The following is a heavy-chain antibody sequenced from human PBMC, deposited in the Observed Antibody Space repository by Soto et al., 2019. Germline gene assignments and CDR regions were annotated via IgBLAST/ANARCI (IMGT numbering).Heavy chain of an antibody. V-gene: IGHV3-74*01. D-gene: IGHD1-1*01. CDR3: ARAEVRDYYYYYGMDV. J-gene: IGHJ6*02. CDR2: INSDGSST. Sequence: PGGSLRLSCAASGFTFSSYWMHWVRQAPGKGLVWVSRINSDGSSTSYADSVKGRFTISRDNAKNTLYLQMNSLRAEDTAVYYCARAEVRDYYYYYGMDVWGQGTTVTVSS. CDR1: GFTFSSYW.